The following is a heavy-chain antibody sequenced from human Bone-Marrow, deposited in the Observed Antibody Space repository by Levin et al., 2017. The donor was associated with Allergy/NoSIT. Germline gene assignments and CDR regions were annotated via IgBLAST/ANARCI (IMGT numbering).Heavy chain of an antibody. J-gene: IGHJ6*02. D-gene: IGHD4-23*01. CDR1: GFTFTDYA. CDR3: ARHKDYGGNGYYYYGMDV. V-gene: IGHV3-9*01. Sequence: SLKISCAASGFTFTDYAIHWIRQAPGRGLEWVSCVSWNSGTIGYADSVKGRFTISRDNAKNSLYLQMNSLRTEDTALYFCARHKDYGGNGYYYYGMDVWGQGTTVTVSS. CDR2: VSWNSGTI.